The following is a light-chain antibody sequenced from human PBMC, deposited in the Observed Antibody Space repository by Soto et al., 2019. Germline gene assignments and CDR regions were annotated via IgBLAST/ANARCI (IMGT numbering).Light chain of an antibody. V-gene: IGKV1-39*01. CDR2: APS. CDR3: QQTYSAPLT. CDR1: QSIITY. Sequence: DIQMTQSPASLSASVGDRVTITCRASQSIITYLNWYQQKPGKAPKLLMYAPSSLQSGVPSRSSGSGSETDFTLTISSLQPEDFATYYCQQTYSAPLTFGGGTKVDIK. J-gene: IGKJ4*01.